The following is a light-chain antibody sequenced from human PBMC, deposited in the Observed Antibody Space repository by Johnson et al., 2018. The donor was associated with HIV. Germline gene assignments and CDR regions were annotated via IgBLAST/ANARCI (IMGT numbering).Light chain of an antibody. J-gene: IGLJ1*01. V-gene: IGLV1-51*02. CDR1: SSNIGNNY. Sequence: QSVLTQPPSVSSAPGQKVTISCSGSSSNIGNNYVSWYQQLPGTAPKLLIYENNKRPSGIPDRFSGSKSGTSATLGITGLQTVDEADYYCGTWDSSLSAGGVFGTGTEVTVL. CDR3: GTWDSSLSAGGV. CDR2: ENN.